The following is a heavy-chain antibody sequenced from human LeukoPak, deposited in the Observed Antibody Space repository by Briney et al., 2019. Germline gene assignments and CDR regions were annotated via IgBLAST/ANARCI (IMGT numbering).Heavy chain of an antibody. V-gene: IGHV1-69*04. CDR3: ARGGDPDYYYYYGMDV. CDR1: GGTCGSYA. CDR2: IIPIFGIA. D-gene: IGHD3-10*01. J-gene: IGHJ6*02. Sequence: GASVKVSCKASGGTCGSYAISWVRQAPGQGLEWMGRIIPIFGIANYAQKFQGRVTITADKSTSTAYMELSSLRSEDTAVYYCARGGDPDYYYYYGMDVWGQGTTVTVSS.